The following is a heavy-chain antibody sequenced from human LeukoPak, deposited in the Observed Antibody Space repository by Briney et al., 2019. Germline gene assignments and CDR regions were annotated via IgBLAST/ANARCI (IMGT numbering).Heavy chain of an antibody. J-gene: IGHJ6*02. CDR2: ISGSGPYT. CDR3: ARDPTQYYYDSSGPKLYYGMDV. D-gene: IGHD3-22*01. V-gene: IGHV3-23*01. Sequence: GGSLRLSCAASGFTFSSYAMSWVRQAPGKGLEWVSGISGSGPYTFYTDSVKGRFTISRDNSKNTLYLQMNSLRAEDTAVYYCARDPTQYYYDSSGPKLYYGMDVWGQGTTVTVSS. CDR1: GFTFSSYA.